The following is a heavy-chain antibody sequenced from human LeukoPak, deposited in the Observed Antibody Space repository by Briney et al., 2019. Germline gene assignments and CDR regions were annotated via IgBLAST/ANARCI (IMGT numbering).Heavy chain of an antibody. CDR2: ISSSGSTI. Sequence: GGSLRLSCAASGFTLSSYSMNWVRQAPGKGLEWVSYISSSGSTIYYADSVKGRFTISRDNAKNSLYLQMNSLRAEDTAVYYCARGGSYYYDSSGYYPLDYWGQGTLVTVSS. D-gene: IGHD3-22*01. CDR3: ARGGSYYYDSSGYYPLDY. CDR1: GFTLSSYS. J-gene: IGHJ4*02. V-gene: IGHV3-48*04.